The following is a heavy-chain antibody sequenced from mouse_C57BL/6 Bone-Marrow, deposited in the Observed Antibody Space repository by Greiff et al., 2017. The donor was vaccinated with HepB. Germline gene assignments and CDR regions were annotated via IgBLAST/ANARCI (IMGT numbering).Heavy chain of an antibody. D-gene: IGHD2-1*01. Sequence: EVHLVESGGGLVQPGGSLSLSCAASGFTFTDYYMSWVRQPPGKALEWLGFIRNKANGYTTEHSASVKGRFTISRDNSQSILYLQMNALRAEDSATYYCASLYGNYGAYWGQGTLVTVSA. J-gene: IGHJ3*01. V-gene: IGHV7-3*01. CDR1: GFTFTDYY. CDR2: IRNKANGYTT. CDR3: ASLYGNYGAY.